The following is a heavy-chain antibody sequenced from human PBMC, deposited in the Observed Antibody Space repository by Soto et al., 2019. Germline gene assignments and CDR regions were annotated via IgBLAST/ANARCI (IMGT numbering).Heavy chain of an antibody. CDR3: AKERWAAAGTPTLDS. V-gene: IGHV3-23*01. J-gene: IGHJ4*02. CDR1: AFTFSSYA. D-gene: IGHD6-13*01. Sequence: EVQLLESGGGLVQPGGSLRLSCAASAFTFSSYAMSWVRQAPGKGLEWVSAISGGTSSTYYADSVKGRFTISRDNSKNTLYLQMNSLRAEDTAVYYCAKERWAAAGTPTLDSWGQGTLVTVSS. CDR2: ISGGTSST.